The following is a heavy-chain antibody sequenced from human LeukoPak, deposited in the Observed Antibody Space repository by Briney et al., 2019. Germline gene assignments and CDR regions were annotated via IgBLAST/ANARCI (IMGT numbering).Heavy chain of an antibody. V-gene: IGHV3-20*01. CDR1: GFTFDDYG. J-gene: IGHJ6*03. CDR2: INWNGGST. CDR3: ARQAGGSGSYTDYYYYYYMDL. Sequence: GGSLRLSCAASGFTFDDYGMSWVRQAPGKGLEWVSGINWNGGSTGYADSVTGRFTISRDNAKNSLYLQMNSLRAEDTALYHCARQAGGSGSYTDYYYYYYMDLWGKGTTVTVSS. D-gene: IGHD3-10*01.